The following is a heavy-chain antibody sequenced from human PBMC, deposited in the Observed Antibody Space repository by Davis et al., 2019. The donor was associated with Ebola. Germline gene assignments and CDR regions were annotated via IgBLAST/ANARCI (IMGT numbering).Heavy chain of an antibody. D-gene: IGHD3-16*01. V-gene: IGHV4-34*01. Sequence: MPSETLSLTCAVYSGSFSGYYWSWIRQPQGKGLEWIGEINHSGSTNYNPSLKSRVTISVDTSKNQFSLKLSSVTAADTAVYYCATGGYYYYYGMDVWGQGTTVTVSS. CDR2: INHSGST. CDR1: SGSFSGYY. CDR3: ATGGYYYYYGMDV. J-gene: IGHJ6*02.